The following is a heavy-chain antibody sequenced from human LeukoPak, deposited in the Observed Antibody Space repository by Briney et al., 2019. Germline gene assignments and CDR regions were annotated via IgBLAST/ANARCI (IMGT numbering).Heavy chain of an antibody. CDR3: ARGHKTLPFDY. Sequence: SETLSLTCAVSGGSISSSNWWSWVRQPPGKGLEWIGEIYHSGSTNYNPSLKSRVTISVDTSKNQFSLKLSSVTVADTAVYYCARGHKTLPFDYWGQGTLVTVSS. V-gene: IGHV4-4*02. CDR1: GGSISSSNW. J-gene: IGHJ4*02. D-gene: IGHD1-26*01. CDR2: IYHSGST.